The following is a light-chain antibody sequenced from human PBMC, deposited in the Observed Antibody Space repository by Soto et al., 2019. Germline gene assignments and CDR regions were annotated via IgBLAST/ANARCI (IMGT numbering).Light chain of an antibody. CDR2: GNS. CDR3: QSYDSSLSGYV. Sequence: QSALTQPLSVSGAPGQRVTISCTGSSSNIGAGYDVHWYQQLPGTAPTLLISGNSNRPSGVPDRLSGSKSGTSASLAITGLRAEDEADYFCQSYDSSLSGYVFGTGTKVTVL. V-gene: IGLV1-40*01. J-gene: IGLJ1*01. CDR1: SSNIGAGYD.